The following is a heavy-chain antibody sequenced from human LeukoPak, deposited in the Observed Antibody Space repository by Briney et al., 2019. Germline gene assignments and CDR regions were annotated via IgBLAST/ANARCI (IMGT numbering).Heavy chain of an antibody. J-gene: IGHJ4*02. CDR3: ATRYSVWPK. V-gene: IGHV4-4*02. CDR1: GGSITGSHW. CDR2: IYHSGST. Sequence: SGTLSLTCAVSGGSITGSHWCWWTWVRQPPGKGLEWIGEIYHSGSTNYNPSLKSRLTISLDKSNNQSSLTLTSVTAADTAMYYCATRYSVWPKWGPGTLVTVSS. D-gene: IGHD5/OR15-5a*01.